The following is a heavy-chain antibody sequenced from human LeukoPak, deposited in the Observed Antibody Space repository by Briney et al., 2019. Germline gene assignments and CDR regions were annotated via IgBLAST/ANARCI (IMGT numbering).Heavy chain of an antibody. D-gene: IGHD3-22*01. CDR1: GYSFTSFW. Sequence: PGEPLKISCKASGYSFTSFWIGWVRQMPGKGLEWMGIIFPGDSDTRSSPSFQGQVTISADKSISTAYLQWSSLKASDTAMYYCARHFTTRGNYYDSSRYYYSDYWGQGTLVTVSS. V-gene: IGHV5-51*01. J-gene: IGHJ4*02. CDR3: ARHFTTRGNYYDSSRYYYSDY. CDR2: IFPGDSDT.